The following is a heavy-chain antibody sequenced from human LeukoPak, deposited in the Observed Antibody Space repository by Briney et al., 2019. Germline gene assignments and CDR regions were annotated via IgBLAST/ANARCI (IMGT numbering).Heavy chain of an antibody. Sequence: GGSLRLSCAASGFTFSSYEMNWVRQAPGKGLEWVSYISSSGSTIFYAASVKGRFTISRDNAKNSLYLQMNSLRAEDTAVYYCAGLLPSYYYYYYMDVWGKGTTVTVSS. CDR1: GFTFSSYE. V-gene: IGHV3-48*03. CDR3: AGLLPSYYYYYYMDV. J-gene: IGHJ6*03. CDR2: ISSSGSTI. D-gene: IGHD3-22*01.